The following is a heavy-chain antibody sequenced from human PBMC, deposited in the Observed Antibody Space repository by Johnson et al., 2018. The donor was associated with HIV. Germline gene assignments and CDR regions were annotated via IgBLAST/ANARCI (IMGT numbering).Heavy chain of an antibody. CDR3: ARRFGAAFDI. V-gene: IGHV3-30-3*01. CDR1: GFTFSSYA. Sequence: QVQLVESGGGVVQPGRSLRLYCAASGFTFSSYAMHWVRQAPGKGLEWVAVISYDGSNKYYADSVKGRFTISRDNSKNTLYLQMNSLRAEDTAVYYCARRFGAAFDIWGQGTMVTVSS. CDR2: ISYDGSNK. D-gene: IGHD3-16*01. J-gene: IGHJ3*02.